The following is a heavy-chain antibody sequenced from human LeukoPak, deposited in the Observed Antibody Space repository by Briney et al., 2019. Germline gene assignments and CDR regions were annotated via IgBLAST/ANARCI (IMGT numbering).Heavy chain of an antibody. CDR2: INAGNGNT. CDR3: AKPRSGWNYYYYGMDV. Sequence: ASVKVSCKASGYTFTSYAMHWVRQAPGQRLEWMGWINAGNGNTKYSQKFQGRVTITRDTSASTAYMELSSLRSEDTAVYYCAKPRSGWNYYYYGMDVWGQGTTVTVSS. V-gene: IGHV1-3*01. J-gene: IGHJ6*02. D-gene: IGHD6-19*01. CDR1: GYTFTSYA.